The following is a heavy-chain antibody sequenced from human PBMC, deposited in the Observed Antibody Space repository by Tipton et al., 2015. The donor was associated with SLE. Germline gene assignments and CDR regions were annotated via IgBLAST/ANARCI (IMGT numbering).Heavy chain of an antibody. D-gene: IGHD1-7*01. CDR2: IYHSGST. CDR3: ARLKGRLELPGYHYYMDV. CDR1: AGSITSSSYY. Sequence: TLSLTCTVSAGSITSSSYYWAWIRQPPGKGLEWIGTIYHSGSTYYNPSLKSRVTISVNTSKNQSSLKLRSVTAADTAVYYCARLKGRLELPGYHYYMDVWGKGTTVTVSS. V-gene: IGHV4-39*01. J-gene: IGHJ6*03.